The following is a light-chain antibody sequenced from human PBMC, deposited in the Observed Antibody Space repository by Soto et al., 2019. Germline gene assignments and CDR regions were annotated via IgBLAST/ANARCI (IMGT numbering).Light chain of an antibody. J-gene: IGKJ4*01. CDR2: DAS. Sequence: EIVLTQSPGTLSLSPGERATLSCRASRSVGNNYLAWYQQRPGQAPNLLIYDASSRATGIPDRISGSGSGTDFTLPITRLEPEDSAMYYCQQYAYSPLNFGGGTKVEIK. CDR3: QQYAYSPLN. V-gene: IGKV3-20*01. CDR1: RSVGNNY.